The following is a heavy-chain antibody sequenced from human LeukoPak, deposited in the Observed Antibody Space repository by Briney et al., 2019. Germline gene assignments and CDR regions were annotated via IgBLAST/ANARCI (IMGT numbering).Heavy chain of an antibody. Sequence: GGSLRLSCAVSGFTFSDYWMSWVRQAPGKGLEWVANIKQGGSEKRYVDSVKGRFTISRDNAKNSLYLQMNSLRAEDTAVYYCARHTTLDPWGQGALVTVSS. CDR1: GFTFSDYW. CDR3: ARHTTLDP. V-gene: IGHV3-7*01. J-gene: IGHJ5*02. D-gene: IGHD1-14*01. CDR2: IKQGGSEK.